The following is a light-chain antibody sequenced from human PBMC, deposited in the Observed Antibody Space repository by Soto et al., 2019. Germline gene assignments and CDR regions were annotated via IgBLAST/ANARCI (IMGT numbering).Light chain of an antibody. J-gene: IGKJ5*01. CDR2: GAF. V-gene: IGKV3-20*01. CDR3: QQYGSLIT. CDR1: QSLYNNY. Sequence: EIVLTQSPGTLSLSPGARAPLSCRASQSLYNNYLAWHQQKPGQAPRLLIYGAFSRATGIPDRFSGSGSGTDFTLTINRLEPEDSAVYYCQQYGSLITFGQGTRLEIK.